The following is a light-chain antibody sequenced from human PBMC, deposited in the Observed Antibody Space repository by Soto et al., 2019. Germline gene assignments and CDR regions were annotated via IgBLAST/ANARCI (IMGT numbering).Light chain of an antibody. CDR2: DNN. CDR3: GTWDSSLSAWV. V-gene: IGLV1-51*01. Sequence: QSVLTQPPSMSAAPGQNVIISCSGSSSNIGGNYVSWYQHFPGRAPQLVIVDNNKRPSGIPDRFSGSKSGTSATLVISGLQAGDEADYYCGTWDSSLSAWVFDGGTKLTVL. CDR1: SSNIGGNY. J-gene: IGLJ3*02.